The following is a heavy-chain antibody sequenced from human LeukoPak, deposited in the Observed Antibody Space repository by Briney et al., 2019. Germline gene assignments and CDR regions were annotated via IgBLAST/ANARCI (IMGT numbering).Heavy chain of an antibody. Sequence: GGSLRLSCAASGFTFSSYAMSWVRQAPGKGLEWVSAISGSGGSTYYADSVKGWFTISRDNSKNTLYLQMNSLRAEDTAVYYCAKDYRDGHDYGDYWGQGTLVTVSS. CDR3: AKDYRDGHDYGDY. V-gene: IGHV3-23*01. CDR2: ISGSGGST. CDR1: GFTFSSYA. D-gene: IGHD3-16*02. J-gene: IGHJ4*02.